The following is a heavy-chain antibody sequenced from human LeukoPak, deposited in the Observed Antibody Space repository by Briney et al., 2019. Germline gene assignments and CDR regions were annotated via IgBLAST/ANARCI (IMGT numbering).Heavy chain of an antibody. Sequence: SQTLSLTCTVSGGSISSGSYYWSWIRQPAGKGLEWIGRIYTSGSTNYNPSLKSRVTISVDTSKNQFSLKLSSVTAADTAVYYCARDWRGYSSGWYNWFDPWGQGTLVTVSS. CDR3: ARDWRGYSSGWYNWFDP. J-gene: IGHJ5*02. V-gene: IGHV4-61*02. D-gene: IGHD6-19*01. CDR2: IYTSGST. CDR1: GGSISSGSYY.